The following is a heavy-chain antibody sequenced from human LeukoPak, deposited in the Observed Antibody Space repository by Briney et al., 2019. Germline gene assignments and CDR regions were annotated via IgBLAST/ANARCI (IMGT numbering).Heavy chain of an antibody. CDR1: GFTVSSNY. CDR3: AKSKFPSGVYYFDS. J-gene: IGHJ4*02. V-gene: IGHV3-53*01. D-gene: IGHD7-27*01. Sequence: GGSLRLSCAASGFTVSSNYMSWVRQAPGKGLEWVSVIHSDGATHYADSVKGRFTISRDTSKNTLYLQMNSLRAEDTAVYYCAKSKFPSGVYYFDSWGQGTLVTVSS. CDR2: IHSDGAT.